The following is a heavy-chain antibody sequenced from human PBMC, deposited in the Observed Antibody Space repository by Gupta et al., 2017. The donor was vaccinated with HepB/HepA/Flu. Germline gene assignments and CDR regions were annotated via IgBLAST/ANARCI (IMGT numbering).Heavy chain of an antibody. J-gene: IGHJ4*02. Sequence: QVQLVESGGGVVQPGGSLRLSCAAAGFTFSSFALHWVRQAPGKGLEWVAVISYDGTNKYYADFVKGRFTISRDSSRNTVYLQMNSLRAEDTAVYYCARDPGYSGYDPAFDYWGQGTLVSVS. CDR2: ISYDGTNK. CDR3: ARDPGYSGYDPAFDY. CDR1: GFTFSSFA. D-gene: IGHD5-12*01. V-gene: IGHV3-30-3*01.